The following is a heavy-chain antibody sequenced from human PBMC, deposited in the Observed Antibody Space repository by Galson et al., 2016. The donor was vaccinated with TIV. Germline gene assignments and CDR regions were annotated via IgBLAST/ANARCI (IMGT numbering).Heavy chain of an antibody. V-gene: IGHV4-59*01. CDR1: GDSISAYY. CDR2: IYGSGDT. Sequence: ETLSLTCSVSGDSISAYYWSWIRQSPRKELEWIGYIYGSGDTNYNPSLENRVTISLDTSKNQVSLILTSVTTADTAIYFCARSSYDGSVYFVQWGQGALVTVSP. D-gene: IGHD3-22*01. CDR3: ARSSYDGSVYFVQ. J-gene: IGHJ4*02.